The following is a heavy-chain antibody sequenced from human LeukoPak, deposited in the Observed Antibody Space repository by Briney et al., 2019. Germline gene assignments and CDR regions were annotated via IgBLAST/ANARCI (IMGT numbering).Heavy chain of an antibody. D-gene: IGHD3-3*01. J-gene: IGHJ3*02. CDR1: GFTFSSYA. CDR3: AKVELTYYDFWSGLSAFDI. Sequence: GSLRLSCAASGFTFSSYAMSWVRQAPGKGLEWVSAISGSGGSTYYADSVKGRFTISRDNSKNTLYLQMNSLRAEDTAVYYCAKVELTYYDFWSGLSAFDIWGQGTMVTVSS. V-gene: IGHV3-23*01. CDR2: ISGSGGST.